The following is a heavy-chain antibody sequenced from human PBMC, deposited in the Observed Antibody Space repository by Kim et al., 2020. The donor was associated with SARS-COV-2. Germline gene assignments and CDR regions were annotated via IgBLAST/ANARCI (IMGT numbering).Heavy chain of an antibody. J-gene: IGHJ4*02. D-gene: IGHD3-22*01. CDR3: ARRAGDSSGTYYFDY. Sequence: AVSVKGQFTSARDNAKNTLYLQMNRLRAEDTALYYCARRAGDSSGTYYFDYWGQGTLVTVSS. V-gene: IGHV3-74*01.